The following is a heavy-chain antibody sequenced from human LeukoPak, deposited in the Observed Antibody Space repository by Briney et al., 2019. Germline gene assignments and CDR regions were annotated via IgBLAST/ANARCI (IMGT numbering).Heavy chain of an antibody. CDR3: ARRVRGVNDAFDI. J-gene: IGHJ3*02. D-gene: IGHD3-10*01. V-gene: IGHV4-34*01. CDR2: INHSGNT. CDR1: GGSFSDYY. Sequence: PSETLSLTCADYGGSFSDYYWSWIRQPPGKGLEWIGEINHSGNTNYNPSLKSRVTISVDTSKNHFSLKLSSVTAADTAVYYCARRVRGVNDAFDIWGQGTMVTVSS.